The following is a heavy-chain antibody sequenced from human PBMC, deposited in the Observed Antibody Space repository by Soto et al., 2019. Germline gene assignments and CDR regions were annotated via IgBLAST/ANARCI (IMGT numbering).Heavy chain of an antibody. CDR1: GGSVSSGSYY. CDR2: IYYSGCT. J-gene: IGHJ4*01. CDR3: ARKCAPLYCLTGVYY. V-gene: IGHV4-61*01. D-gene: IGHD2-8*02. Sequence: QVHLQESGPGLVKPSETLSLTCTVSGGSVSSGSYYWSWIRQPPGQGLEWIGYIYYSGCTHYNPSLKTRVTISVYTSKNQVSRQLSSVTAAETAVYYCARKCAPLYCLTGVYYWCHINMVTVSS.